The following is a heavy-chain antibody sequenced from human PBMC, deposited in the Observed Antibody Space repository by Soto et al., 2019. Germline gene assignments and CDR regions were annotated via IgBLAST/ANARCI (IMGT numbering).Heavy chain of an antibody. CDR3: ARFSTSCLWALDY. V-gene: IGHV3-48*01. CDR2: ISSSSSTI. CDR1: GFTFSSYS. Sequence: EVRLVESGGGLVQPGGSLRLSCAASGFTFSSYSMNWVRQAPGKGLEWVSYISSSSSTIYYADSVKGRFTISRDNAKNSLYLQMNSLRADDTAVYYCARFSTSCLWALDYWGQGALVTVSS. J-gene: IGHJ4*02. D-gene: IGHD2-2*01.